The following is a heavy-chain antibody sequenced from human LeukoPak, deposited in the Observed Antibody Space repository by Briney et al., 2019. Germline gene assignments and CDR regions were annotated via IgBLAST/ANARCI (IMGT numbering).Heavy chain of an antibody. CDR3: ARGVALRFLEWLFLY. CDR2: ISYDGSNK. J-gene: IGHJ4*02. CDR1: GFTFSSYV. V-gene: IGHV3-30-3*01. Sequence: GRSLRLSCAASGFTFSSYVMHWVRQAPGKGLEWVAVISYDGSNKYYADSVKGRFTISRDNSKNTLYLQMNSLRAEDTAVYYCARGVALRFLEWLFLYWGQGTLVTVSS. D-gene: IGHD3-3*01.